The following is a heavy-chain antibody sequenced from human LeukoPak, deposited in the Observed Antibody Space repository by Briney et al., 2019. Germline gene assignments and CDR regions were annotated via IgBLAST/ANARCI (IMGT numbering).Heavy chain of an antibody. J-gene: IGHJ1*01. D-gene: IGHD3-10*01. V-gene: IGHV2-5*02. CDR2: IFWDDDK. CDR1: GFSLSTSGVG. CDR3: AHRPHYSGSGSYSFQH. Sequence: SGPTLVNPTQTLTLTCTFSGFSLSTSGVGVGWIRQPSGKALEWLAFIFWDDDKRYSPSLKSRLTITKDTSKNQVVLTMTNLDPVDTATYYCAHRPHYSGSGSYSFQHWGQGTLVTVSS.